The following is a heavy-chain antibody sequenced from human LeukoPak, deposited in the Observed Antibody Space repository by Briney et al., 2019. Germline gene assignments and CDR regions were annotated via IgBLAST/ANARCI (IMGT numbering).Heavy chain of an antibody. V-gene: IGHV4-34*01. CDR2: INHSGST. CDR1: GGSFSGYY. J-gene: IGHJ4*02. D-gene: IGHD6-6*01. CDR3: ARSMGQQLVRAFDY. Sequence: SGTLSLTCAVYGGSFSGYYWSWIRQPPGKGLEWIGEINHSGSTNYNPSLKSRVTISVDTSKNQFSLKLSSVTAADTAVYYCARSMGQQLVRAFDYWGQGTLVTVSS.